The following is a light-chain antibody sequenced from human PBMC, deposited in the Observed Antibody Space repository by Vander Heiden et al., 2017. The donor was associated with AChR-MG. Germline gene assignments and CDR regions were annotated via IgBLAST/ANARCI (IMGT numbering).Light chain of an antibody. CDR3: QQSYTTPHT. Sequence: IHSPSFVSASVGDRVTITCRASHSISSYLNWYQQKPGKAPNLLINDASRLHSGVPSRFSGSGSGTEFSLTISSLQPEDFGNYFCQQSYTTPHTFGQGTKLEI. CDR2: DAS. J-gene: IGKJ2*01. CDR1: HSISSY. V-gene: IGKV1-39*01.